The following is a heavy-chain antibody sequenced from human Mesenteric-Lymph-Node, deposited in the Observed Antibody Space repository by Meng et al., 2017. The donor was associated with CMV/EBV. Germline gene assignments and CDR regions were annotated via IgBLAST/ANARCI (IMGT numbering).Heavy chain of an antibody. CDR3: ARVRTLSYDAFDI. J-gene: IGHJ3*02. D-gene: IGHD1-1*01. CDR2: IWYDGSNK. Sequence: GESLKISCAASGFTFSSYGMHWVRQAPGKGLEWVAVIWYDGSNKYYADSVKGRFTISRDNSKNTLYLQMNSLRAEDTAVYYCARVRTLSYDAFDIWGQGTMVTVSS. V-gene: IGHV3-33*01. CDR1: GFTFSSYG.